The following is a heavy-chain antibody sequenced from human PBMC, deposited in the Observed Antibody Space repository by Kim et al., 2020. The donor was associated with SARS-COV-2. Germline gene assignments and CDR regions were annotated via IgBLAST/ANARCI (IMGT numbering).Heavy chain of an antibody. J-gene: IGHJ6*01. Sequence: SETLSLTCTVSGGSISSYYWSCIRQPPGKGLEGSGYIYYSGSTNYNPSLKSRVTISVDTSNNHFSLKLISVTAAATAVYYYSTLPAGGGFRNYYYYGMDV. D-gene: IGHD2-8*02. CDR1: GGSISSYY. CDR2: IYYSGST. CDR3: STLPAGGGFRNYYYYGMDV. V-gene: IGHV4-59*08.